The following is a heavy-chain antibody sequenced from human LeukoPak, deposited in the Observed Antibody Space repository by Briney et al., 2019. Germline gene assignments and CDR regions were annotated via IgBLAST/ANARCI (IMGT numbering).Heavy chain of an antibody. CDR1: GFTFSNYW. CDR2: ISGSGGST. Sequence: GGSLRLSCVASGFTFSNYWMHWVRQPPGKGLEWVSAISGSGGSTYYADSVKGRFTISRDNSKNTLYLQMNSLRAEDTAVYYCAKDGATVMFDYWGQGTLVTVSS. CDR3: AKDGATVMFDY. V-gene: IGHV3-23*01. J-gene: IGHJ4*02. D-gene: IGHD4-17*01.